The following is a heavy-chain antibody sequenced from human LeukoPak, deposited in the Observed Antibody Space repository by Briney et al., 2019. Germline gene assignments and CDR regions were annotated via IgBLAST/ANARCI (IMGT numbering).Heavy chain of an antibody. V-gene: IGHV1-3*01. CDR2: INAGNGDT. D-gene: IGHD3-10*01. CDR1: GYTFSHYA. CDR3: ARVYYYGSGNIREIGY. J-gene: IGHJ4*02. Sequence: GASVKVSCKASGYTFSHYAMHCVRQAPGQRLEWMGWINAGNGDTKYSLKFQGRVTITRDTSASTAYMELSSLRSEDTAVYYCARVYYYGSGNIREIGYWGQGTLVTVSS.